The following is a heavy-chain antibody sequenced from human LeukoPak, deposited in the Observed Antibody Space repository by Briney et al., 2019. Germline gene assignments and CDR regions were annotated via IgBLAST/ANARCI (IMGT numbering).Heavy chain of an antibody. J-gene: IGHJ3*02. Sequence: PSETLSLTCAVSGGSISSSNWWTWVRQPPGKGLEWIGEIYHSGSTNYNPSLKSRVTISVDTSKNQFSLKLSSVTAADTAVYYCARSSGWSFRGNAFDIWGQGTMVTVSS. D-gene: IGHD6-19*01. V-gene: IGHV4-4*02. CDR3: ARSSGWSFRGNAFDI. CDR2: IYHSGST. CDR1: GGSISSSNW.